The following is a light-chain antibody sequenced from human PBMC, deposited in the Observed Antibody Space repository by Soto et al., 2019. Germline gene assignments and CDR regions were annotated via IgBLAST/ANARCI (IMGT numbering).Light chain of an antibody. J-gene: IGKJ1*01. V-gene: IGKV3-15*01. Sequence: EIVMTQSPATLSVSPGERATLSCRASQSVSSNLAWYQQKPGQAPRLLIYGASTRATGIPARFSGSGSGIEFTLTISSLQSEDFAVYYCQQYGSSGTFGQGTKVDIK. CDR3: QQYGSSGT. CDR2: GAS. CDR1: QSVSSN.